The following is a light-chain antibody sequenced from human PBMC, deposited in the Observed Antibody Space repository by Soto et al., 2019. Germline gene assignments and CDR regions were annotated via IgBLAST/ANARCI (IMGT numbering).Light chain of an antibody. J-gene: IGKJ5*01. CDR1: QSVSSSY. Sequence: EIVLTHSPGTLSLSPGERATLSFSSSQSVSSSYLAWYQQKPGQAPRLLIYGASSRATGIPDRFSGSGSGTDFTLTISRLEPEDFAVYYCQQYGSSSITFGQGTRLEI. V-gene: IGKV3-20*01. CDR3: QQYGSSSIT. CDR2: GAS.